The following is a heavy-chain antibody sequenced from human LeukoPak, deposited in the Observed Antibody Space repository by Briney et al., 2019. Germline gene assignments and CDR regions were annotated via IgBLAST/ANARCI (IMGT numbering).Heavy chain of an antibody. J-gene: IGHJ4*02. D-gene: IGHD4-17*01. CDR3: AKAGVDYGEPSGY. Sequence: GGSLRLSCAASGFTFSSYGMHWVRQAPGKGLEWVAVISYDGSNKYYADSVKGRFTISRDNSKNALYLQMNSLRAEDTAVYYCAKAGVDYGEPSGYWGQGTLVTVSS. CDR2: ISYDGSNK. CDR1: GFTFSSYG. V-gene: IGHV3-30*18.